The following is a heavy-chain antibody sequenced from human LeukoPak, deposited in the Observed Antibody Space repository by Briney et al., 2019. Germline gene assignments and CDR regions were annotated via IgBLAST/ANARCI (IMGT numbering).Heavy chain of an antibody. Sequence: GASVKVSCKASGVTFSNFAISWVRQAPGQGLEWMGWINPNSGGTNYAQKFQGRVTMTRDTSISTAYMELSRLRSDDTAVYYCARAASITMIVVVTPFDYWGQGTLVTVSS. CDR1: GVTFSNFA. J-gene: IGHJ4*02. CDR2: INPNSGGT. V-gene: IGHV1-2*02. CDR3: ARAASITMIVVVTPFDY. D-gene: IGHD3-22*01.